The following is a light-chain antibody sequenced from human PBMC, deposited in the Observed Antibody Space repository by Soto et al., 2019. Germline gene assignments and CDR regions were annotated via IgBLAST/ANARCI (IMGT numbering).Light chain of an antibody. J-gene: IGKJ5*01. CDR2: GAS. Sequence: DIVMTQSPATLSVAPGERVTFSCSASQGVSRKLAWYQHKPGQAPRLLISGASTRATGIPARFSGSGSGTDFILSISSLQSEDCAIYYCKHYISWAAIAFGQGTRLEIK. CDR1: QGVSRK. V-gene: IGKV3-15*01. CDR3: KHYISWAAIA.